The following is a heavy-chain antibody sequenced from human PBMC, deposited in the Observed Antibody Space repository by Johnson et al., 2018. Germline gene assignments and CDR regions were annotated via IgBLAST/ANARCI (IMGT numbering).Heavy chain of an antibody. J-gene: IGHJ6*04. CDR1: GGTFSSYA. CDR3: ARGGYHKRFGEYYYGMDV. CDR2: IIPIFGTA. V-gene: IGHV1-69*01. D-gene: IGHD3-10*01. Sequence: QVQLVESGAEVKKPGSSVKVSCKASGGTFSSYAISWVRQAPGQGLEWMGGIIPIFGTANYAQKFQGRVTITADESTGTAYMELSSLRSEDTAVYYCARGGYHKRFGEYYYGMDVWGKGTTVTVSS.